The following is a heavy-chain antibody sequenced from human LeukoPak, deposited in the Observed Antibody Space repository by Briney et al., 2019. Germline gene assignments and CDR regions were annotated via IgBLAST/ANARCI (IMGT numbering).Heavy chain of an antibody. V-gene: IGHV3-30*18. Sequence: GGSLRLSCAASGFAFGGYVMHWVRQAPGKGLEWVAVISYDGSNKYYADSVKGRFTIPRDNSKNTLYLQMSSLRAKDTAMYYCAKVSLVYCGGDCFSGLDYWGQGTLVTVSS. D-gene: IGHD2-21*02. CDR2: ISYDGSNK. J-gene: IGHJ4*02. CDR1: GFAFGGYV. CDR3: AKVSLVYCGGDCFSGLDY.